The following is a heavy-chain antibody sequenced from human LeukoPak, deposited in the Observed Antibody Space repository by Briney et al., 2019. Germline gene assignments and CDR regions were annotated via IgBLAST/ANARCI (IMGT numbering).Heavy chain of an antibody. CDR2: IYYSGST. CDR3: ARDATVDSSSWYRWFDP. CDR1: GGSISSYY. D-gene: IGHD6-13*01. V-gene: IGHV4-59*12. Sequence: PSETLSPTCTVSGGSISSYYWSWIRQPPGKGLEWIGCIYYSGSTNYNPSLKSRVTISVDRSKNQFSLKLSSVTAADTAVYYCARDATVDSSSWYRWFDPWGQGTLVTVSS. J-gene: IGHJ5*02.